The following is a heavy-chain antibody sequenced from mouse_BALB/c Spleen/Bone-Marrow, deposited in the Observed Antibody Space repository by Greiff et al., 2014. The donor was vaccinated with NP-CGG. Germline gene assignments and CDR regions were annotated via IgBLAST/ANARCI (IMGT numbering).Heavy chain of an antibody. Sequence: VQLQQSGPGLVAPSQSLSITCTVSGFSLTGYGINWVRQPPGKGLEWLGTIWGDGNTDYNSALKSRLSISKDNSKSQVFLKMNSLQTDDTARYYCARAPGYDLYYAMDYWGQGTSVTVSS. V-gene: IGHV2-6-7*01. J-gene: IGHJ4*01. CDR3: ARAPGYDLYYAMDY. CDR1: GFSLTGYG. D-gene: IGHD1-2*01. CDR2: IWGDGNT.